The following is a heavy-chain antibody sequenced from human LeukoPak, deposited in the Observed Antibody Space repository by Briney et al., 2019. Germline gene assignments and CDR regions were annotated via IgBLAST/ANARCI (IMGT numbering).Heavy chain of an antibody. CDR3: ARVTGYMIEDYFDY. J-gene: IGHJ4*02. Sequence: SETLSLTCTVSGGSISSSSYYWGWIRQPPGKGLEWIGGIYYSGSTYYNPSLKSRVTISVDTSKNQFSLKLSSVTAADTAVYYCARVTGYMIEDYFDYWGQGTLVTVSS. V-gene: IGHV4-39*07. CDR1: GGSISSSSYY. CDR2: IYYSGST. D-gene: IGHD3-22*01.